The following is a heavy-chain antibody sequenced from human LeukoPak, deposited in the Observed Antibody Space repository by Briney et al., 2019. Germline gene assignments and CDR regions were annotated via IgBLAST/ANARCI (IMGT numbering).Heavy chain of an antibody. CDR1: GGSISSYY. D-gene: IGHD2-2*01. CDR2: IYYSGST. J-gene: IGHJ4*02. V-gene: IGHV4-59*01. Sequence: SETLSLTCTVSGGSISSYYWSWIRQPPGKGLEWIGYIYYSGSTNYNPSLKSRVTISVDTSKNQFSLKLSSVTAADTAVYYCARRDCSSTSCYLSWGQGTLVTVSS. CDR3: ARRDCSSTSCYLS.